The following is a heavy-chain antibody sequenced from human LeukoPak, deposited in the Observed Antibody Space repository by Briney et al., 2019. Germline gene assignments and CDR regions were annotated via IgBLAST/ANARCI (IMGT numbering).Heavy chain of an antibody. V-gene: IGHV3-48*04. D-gene: IGHD2-15*01. CDR3: AREAAGYYYYMDV. J-gene: IGHJ6*03. Sequence: PGGSLRLSCAASGFTFSSYGMNWVRQAPGKGLEWVSYISSSSSNIYYADSVKGRFTISRDNAKNSLYLQMNSLRAEDTAVYYCAREAAGYYYYMDVWGKGTTVTVS. CDR2: ISSSSSNI. CDR1: GFTFSSYG.